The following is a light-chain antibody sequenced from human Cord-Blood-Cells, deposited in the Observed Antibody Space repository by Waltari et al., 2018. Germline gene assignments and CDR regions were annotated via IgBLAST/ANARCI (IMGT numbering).Light chain of an antibody. CDR1: QSVLYSSNNKNY. J-gene: IGKJ4*01. CDR2: WAS. V-gene: IGKV4-1*01. CDR3: QQYYSTPLT. Sequence: DIVMTQSPDSLAVSLGERDTINCKSSQSVLYSSNNKNYLAWYQQKPGQPPKMFMYWASTRESGVPDRLSGSVSGTDFTLTISSLQAEDVAVYYCQQYYSTPLTFGGGTKVEIK.